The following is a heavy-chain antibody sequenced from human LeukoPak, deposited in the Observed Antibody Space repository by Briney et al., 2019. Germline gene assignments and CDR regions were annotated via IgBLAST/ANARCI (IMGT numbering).Heavy chain of an antibody. CDR3: ARDSYLIDYYDSSGYYPLFGY. D-gene: IGHD3-22*01. CDR2: ISSSSSYI. J-gene: IGHJ4*02. Sequence: GGSLRLSCAASGFTFSSYSMNWVHQAPGKGLEWVSSISSSSSYIYYADSVKGRFTISRDNAKNSLYLQMNSLRAEDTAVYYCARDSYLIDYYDSSGYYPLFGYWGQGTLVTVSS. CDR1: GFTFSSYS. V-gene: IGHV3-21*01.